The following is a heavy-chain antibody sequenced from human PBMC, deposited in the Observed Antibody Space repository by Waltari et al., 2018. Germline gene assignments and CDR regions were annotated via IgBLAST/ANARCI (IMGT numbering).Heavy chain of an antibody. V-gene: IGHV4-38-2*02. CDR2: IYHTGAT. J-gene: IGHJ4*02. CDR1: GYSISSGYY. D-gene: IGHD3-10*01. Sequence: QVQLQESGPGLVKPSETLSLTCTVSGYSISSGYYWGWVRQPPGKALEWIGTIYHTGATYFNPPRKSRVAILIDTPKNQFSLKLKSVTAADTAVYYCARRGYSFGEGMYYFDFWGQGTLVTVSS. CDR3: ARRGYSFGEGMYYFDF.